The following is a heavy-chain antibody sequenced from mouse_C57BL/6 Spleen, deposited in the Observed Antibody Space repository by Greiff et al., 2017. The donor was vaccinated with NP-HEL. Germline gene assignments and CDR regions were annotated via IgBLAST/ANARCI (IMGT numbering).Heavy chain of an antibody. D-gene: IGHD1-1*01. CDR3: ARSSLLIPPDY. CDR1: GYTFTSYW. Sequence: VQLQQSGAELVMPGASVKLSCKASGYTFTSYWMHWVKQRPGQGLEWIGEIDPSDSYTNYNQKFKGKSTLTVDKSSSKAYMKLSSLTSEDSAVFYCARSSLLIPPDYWGQGTSVTVSS. J-gene: IGHJ4*01. CDR2: IDPSDSYT. V-gene: IGHV1-69*01.